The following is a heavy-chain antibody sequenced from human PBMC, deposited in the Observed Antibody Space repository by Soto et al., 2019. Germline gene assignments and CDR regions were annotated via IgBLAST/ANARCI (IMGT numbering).Heavy chain of an antibody. D-gene: IGHD4-17*01. CDR1: GFTVSSNY. V-gene: IGHV3-53*04. CDR3: ARDWDNDYCDDDAFDI. J-gene: IGHJ3*02. Sequence: GGSLRLSCAASGFTVSSNYMSWVRQAPGKGLEWVSVIYSGGSTNYADSVKGRFTISRHNSKNTLYLQMNSLRAEDTAVYYCARDWDNDYCDDDAFDIWGQGTMVTVSS. CDR2: IYSGGST.